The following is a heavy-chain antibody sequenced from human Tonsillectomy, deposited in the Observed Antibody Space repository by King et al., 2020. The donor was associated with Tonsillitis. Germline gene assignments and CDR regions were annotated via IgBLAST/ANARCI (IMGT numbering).Heavy chain of an antibody. CDR1: GGSFSDYY. Sequence: VQLQQWGAGLLKASETLSLTCAVYGGSFSDYYWSWIRQPPGKGPEWIGEINHSGSTNYNPSLKSRVTISVDTSKNQFSLQLSSVTAADTAVYFCASGRWELLFDYWGQGALVTVSS. D-gene: IGHD1-26*01. CDR2: INHSGST. J-gene: IGHJ4*02. V-gene: IGHV4-34*01. CDR3: ASGRWELLFDY.